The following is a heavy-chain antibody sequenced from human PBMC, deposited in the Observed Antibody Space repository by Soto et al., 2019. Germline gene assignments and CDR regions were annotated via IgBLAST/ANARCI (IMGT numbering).Heavy chain of an antibody. CDR2: ISAYNGNT. D-gene: IGHD2-2*01. J-gene: IGHJ6*03. Sequence: QVQLVQSGAEVKKPGASVKVSCKASGYTFTSYGISWVRQAPGQGLEWMGWISAYNGNTNYAQKLQGRVTMTTDPSTSTAYMELRSLRSDDTAVYYCAREPLGYCSSTSCPPYYYYMDVWGKGTTVTVSS. V-gene: IGHV1-18*01. CDR1: GYTFTSYG. CDR3: AREPLGYCSSTSCPPYYYYMDV.